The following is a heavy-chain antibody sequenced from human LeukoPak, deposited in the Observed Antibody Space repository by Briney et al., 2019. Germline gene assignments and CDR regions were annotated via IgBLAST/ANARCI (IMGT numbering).Heavy chain of an antibody. CDR1: GGSISSYY. V-gene: IGHV4-59*01. J-gene: IGHJ6*02. Sequence: SETLSLTCTVSGGSISSYYWSWIRQPPGKGLEWIGCIYYSGSTNYNPSLKSRVTISVDTSKNQFSLKLSSVTAADTAVYYCARAEDTAMVNGVDGMDVWGQGTTVTVSS. CDR3: ARAEDTAMVNGVDGMDV. D-gene: IGHD5-18*01. CDR2: IYYSGST.